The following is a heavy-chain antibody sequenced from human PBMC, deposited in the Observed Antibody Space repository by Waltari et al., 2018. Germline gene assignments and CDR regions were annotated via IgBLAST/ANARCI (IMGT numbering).Heavy chain of an antibody. CDR2: ISYDGSNQ. D-gene: IGHD2-2*01. CDR1: GFTFSSYG. Sequence: QVQLVESGGGVVQPGRSLRLSCAASGFTFSSYGMHWVRQAPGKGLQWVAGISYDGSNQYYADSVKGRFTTSRDNSKNTLYVEMNSLRAEDTAVYYCTRERFRVVPTAPHNYYMDVWGKGTTVTVSS. V-gene: IGHV3-30*01. J-gene: IGHJ6*03. CDR3: TRERFRVVPTAPHNYYMDV.